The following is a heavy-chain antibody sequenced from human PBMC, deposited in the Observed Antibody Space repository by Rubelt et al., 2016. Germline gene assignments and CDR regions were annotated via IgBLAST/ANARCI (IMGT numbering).Heavy chain of an antibody. CDR3: ARQRIVRDMTIGGWFDP. J-gene: IGHJ5*02. CDR2: MYDSEIT. CDR1: GGSVSSYY. D-gene: IGHD1-26*01. Sequence: GGSVSSYYWSWIRQPPGKGLEYIGYMYDSEITNYNPSLKGRVTMSVDTSKNQFDLKLSSVTAADTAVYYCARQRIVRDMTIGGWFDPWGQGSLVTVSS. V-gene: IGHV4-59*08.